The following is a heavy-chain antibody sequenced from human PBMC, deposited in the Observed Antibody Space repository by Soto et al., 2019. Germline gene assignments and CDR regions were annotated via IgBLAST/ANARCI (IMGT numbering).Heavy chain of an antibody. CDR1: GGSISSGDNY. D-gene: IGHD5-12*01. Sequence: QVQLQESGPGLVKPSQTLSLTCTVSGGSISSGDNYWSWIRQPPGKGLEWIGYIYYSGSTDYNPSLKSRVTISVDTTKNQFSLKLSSVTAADTAVFYCARGDGGYGLYYFDYWGQGTLVTVSS. V-gene: IGHV4-30-4*01. CDR2: IYYSGST. CDR3: ARGDGGYGLYYFDY. J-gene: IGHJ4*02.